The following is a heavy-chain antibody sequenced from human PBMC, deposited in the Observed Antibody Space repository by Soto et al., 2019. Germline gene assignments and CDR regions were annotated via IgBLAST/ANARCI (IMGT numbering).Heavy chain of an antibody. Sequence: GGSLRLSCAASGFTFSSYAMHWVRQAPGKGLEWVAVISYDGSNKYYADSVKGRFTISRDNSKNTLYLQMNSLRAEDTAVYYCARDQELDSSSSGLYYYYYGMDVWGQGTTVTVSS. CDR3: ARDQELDSSSSGLYYYYYGMDV. D-gene: IGHD6-6*01. J-gene: IGHJ6*02. CDR2: ISYDGSNK. CDR1: GFTFSSYA. V-gene: IGHV3-30-3*01.